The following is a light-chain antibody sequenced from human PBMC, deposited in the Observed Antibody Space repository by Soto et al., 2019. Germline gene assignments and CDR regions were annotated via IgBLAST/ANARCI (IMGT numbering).Light chain of an antibody. CDR2: WAS. Sequence: DIVMTQSPDSLAVSLGERATINCKSSQNILYSSDNNNYLAWYQQKPGQPPKLLIYWASTRESGVPDRFSGSGSGTDFTLTISSLQAEDVAVYYCQQYYSAPPTFGQGTKVEIK. CDR1: QNILYSSDNNNY. V-gene: IGKV4-1*01. CDR3: QQYYSAPPT. J-gene: IGKJ1*01.